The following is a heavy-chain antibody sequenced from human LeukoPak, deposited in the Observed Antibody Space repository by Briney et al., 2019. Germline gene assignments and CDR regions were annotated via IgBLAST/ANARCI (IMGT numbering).Heavy chain of an antibody. CDR3: ARGNYDFWSGYYAFDY. D-gene: IGHD3-3*01. V-gene: IGHV3-33*08. J-gene: IGHJ4*02. CDR1: GFTFSSYW. Sequence: PGGSLRLSCAASGFTFSSYWMSWVHQAPGKGLEWVAVIWYDGSNKYYADSVKGRFTISRDNAQNSLYLQMNSLRAEDTAVYYCARGNYDFWSGYYAFDYWGQGTLVTVSS. CDR2: IWYDGSNK.